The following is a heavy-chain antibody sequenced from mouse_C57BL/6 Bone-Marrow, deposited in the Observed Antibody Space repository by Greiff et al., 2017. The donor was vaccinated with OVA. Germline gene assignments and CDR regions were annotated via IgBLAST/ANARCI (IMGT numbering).Heavy chain of an antibody. CDR3: APYDYDVGWFAY. J-gene: IGHJ3*01. Sequence: QVQLQQPGAELVKPGASVKVSCKASGYTFTSYWMHWVKQRPGKGLEWIGRIHPSDSDTNYNQKLKGKATLTVDKSSSTAYMQLSSLTSDDSAVYYCAPYDYDVGWFAYWGQGTLVTVSA. CDR1: GYTFTSYW. V-gene: IGHV1-74*01. CDR2: IHPSDSDT. D-gene: IGHD2-4*01.